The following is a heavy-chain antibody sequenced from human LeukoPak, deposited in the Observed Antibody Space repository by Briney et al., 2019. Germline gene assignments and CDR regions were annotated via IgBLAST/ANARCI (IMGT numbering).Heavy chain of an antibody. CDR2: IIPIFGTA. J-gene: IGHJ4*02. Sequence: SVKVSCKASGGTFSSYAISWVRQAPGQGLEWMGGIIPIFGTANYAQKFQGRVTITTDESTSTAYMELSSLRAEDTAVYYCARDEHDDIVGAMSLSGWGQGTLVTVSS. CDR3: ARDEHDDIVGAMSLSG. CDR1: GGTFSSYA. V-gene: IGHV1-69*05. D-gene: IGHD1-26*01.